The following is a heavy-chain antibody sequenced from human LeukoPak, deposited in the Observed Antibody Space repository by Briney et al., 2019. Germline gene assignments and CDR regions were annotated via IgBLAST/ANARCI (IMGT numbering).Heavy chain of an antibody. D-gene: IGHD3-10*01. CDR3: ASRGVIITRRYFDY. Sequence: SETLSLTCAVYGGSFSGYYWSWIRQPPGKGPEWIGEINHSGSTNYNPSLKSRVTISVDTSKNQFSLKLSSVTAADTAVYYCASRGVIITRRYFDYWGQGTLVTVSS. CDR2: INHSGST. J-gene: IGHJ4*02. V-gene: IGHV4-34*01. CDR1: GGSFSGYY.